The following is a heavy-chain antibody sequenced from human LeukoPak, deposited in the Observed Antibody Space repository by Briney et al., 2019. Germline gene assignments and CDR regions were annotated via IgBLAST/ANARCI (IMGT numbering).Heavy chain of an antibody. CDR1: GYTFTSYD. Sequence: ASVTVSCTASGYTFTSYDINWVRQATGQGLEWMGWLNPNSGNTGYAQKFQGRVTITRDTSINTACMELSSLRSEDTAVYYCARMTVSGRDNWFDPWGQGTLVTVSS. J-gene: IGHJ5*02. CDR2: LNPNSGNT. CDR3: ARMTVSGRDNWFDP. D-gene: IGHD6-19*01. V-gene: IGHV1-8*03.